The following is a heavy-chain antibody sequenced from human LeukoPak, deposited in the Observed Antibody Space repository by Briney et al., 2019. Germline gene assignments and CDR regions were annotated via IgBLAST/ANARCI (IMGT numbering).Heavy chain of an antibody. Sequence: SETLSLTCTVSGGSISSGGYYWSWIRQHPGKGLEWIGYIYYSGSTYYNPSLKSRVTISLDTSKNQFSLKLSSVTAADTAVYYCAREKDYYYGMDVWGQGTTVTVSS. J-gene: IGHJ6*02. CDR2: IYYSGST. CDR3: AREKDYYYGMDV. CDR1: GGSISSGGYY. V-gene: IGHV4-31*03.